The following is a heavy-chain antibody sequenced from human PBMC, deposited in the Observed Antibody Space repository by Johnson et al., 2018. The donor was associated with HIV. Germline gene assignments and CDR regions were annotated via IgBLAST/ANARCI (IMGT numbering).Heavy chain of an antibody. V-gene: IGHV3-11*01. CDR3: ARDFGGYYDSSGYYYDWCDAFDI. CDR2: ISRSGSTI. Sequence: MQLVESGGGVVQPGGSLRLSCAASGFTFSDYYMSWIRQAPGKGLEWVSYISRSGSTIYYGDSVKGRFTISRDNAKNSLHLQMNSLRAEDTAVYYCARDFGGYYDSSGYYYDWCDAFDIWGQGTMVTVSS. D-gene: IGHD3-22*01. CDR1: GFTFSDYY. J-gene: IGHJ3*02.